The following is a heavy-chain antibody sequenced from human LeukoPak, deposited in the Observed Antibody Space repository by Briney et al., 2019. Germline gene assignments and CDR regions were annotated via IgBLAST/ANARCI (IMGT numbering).Heavy chain of an antibody. J-gene: IGHJ4*02. D-gene: IGHD2-15*01. V-gene: IGHV4-39*01. Sequence: SETLSLTCIVSSGPISSSSYYWGWIRQPPGKGLEWIGSVYYSGSTYYNPSLKSRVNISVDTSKIQFSLTLSSVTAADTAVYYCARVVVASTSIDYWGQGTLVTVSS. CDR1: SGPISSSSYY. CDR3: ARVVVASTSIDY. CDR2: VYYSGST.